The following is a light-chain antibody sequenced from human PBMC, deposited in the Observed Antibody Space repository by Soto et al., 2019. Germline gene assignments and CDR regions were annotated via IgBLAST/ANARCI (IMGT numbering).Light chain of an antibody. J-gene: IGKJ1*01. CDR1: QSISIN. CDR3: QQYNSYSWT. CDR2: AGS. Sequence: IVLTQSPGTLSVSPGDRFTLSCMASQSISINLAWYQHKPGQAPRLLIHAGSTRATGIPDRFSGSGSGTDFTLTISSLQPDDFATYYCQQYNSYSWTFGQGTKVDIK. V-gene: IGKV3D-15*01.